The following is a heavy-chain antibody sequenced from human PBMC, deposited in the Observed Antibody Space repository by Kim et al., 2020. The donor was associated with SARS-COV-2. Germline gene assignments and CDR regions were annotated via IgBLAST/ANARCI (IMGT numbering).Heavy chain of an antibody. J-gene: IGHJ5*02. D-gene: IGHD3-10*01. CDR1: GYTFTGHY. CDR3: ARGFLRIDMVRGDNELDP. Sequence: ASVKVSCKASGYTFTGHYMHWVRQAPGHGLEWMGRINPNDGGTNYALKFQHRVTMTRDPSISTAYMELSGLTSDDTAVYFCARGFLRIDMVRGDNELDPWGQGTLVTVSS. CDR2: INPNDGGT. V-gene: IGHV1-2*06.